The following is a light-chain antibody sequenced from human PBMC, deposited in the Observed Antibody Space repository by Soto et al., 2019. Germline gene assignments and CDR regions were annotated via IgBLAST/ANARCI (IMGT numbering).Light chain of an antibody. CDR2: GAS. CDR3: QQYDNWHPYT. J-gene: IGKJ2*01. V-gene: IGKV3-15*01. CDR1: QSIRNN. Sequence: EIVMTQSPATLSVSPGERATLSCRASQSIRNNLIWYQQKSGQAPRLLIYGASTRATGIPARFSGSGSGTEFTLTISSLQSEDFAVYYCQQYDNWHPYTFGQGTKVEIK.